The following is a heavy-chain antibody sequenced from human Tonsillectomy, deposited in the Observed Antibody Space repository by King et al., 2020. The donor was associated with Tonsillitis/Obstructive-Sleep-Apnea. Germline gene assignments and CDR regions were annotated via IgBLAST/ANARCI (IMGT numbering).Heavy chain of an antibody. CDR3: ARDLSYCGGISCFSGGFDY. D-gene: IGHD2-15*01. J-gene: IGHJ4*02. V-gene: IGHV3-30*04. Sequence: VQLVESGGGVVQPGRSLRLSCAASRFTFSSYAMHWVRQAPGKGLEWVAVISYDGSNKYYADSVKGRFTISRDNSKNTLYLQMNSLRAEDTSVYYCARDLSYCGGISCFSGGFDYWGQGTLVTVSS. CDR1: RFTFSSYA. CDR2: ISYDGSNK.